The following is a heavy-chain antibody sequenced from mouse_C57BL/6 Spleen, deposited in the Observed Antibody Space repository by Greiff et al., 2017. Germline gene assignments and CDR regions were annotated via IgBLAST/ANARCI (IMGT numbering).Heavy chain of an antibody. CDR3: ARGTTVVAGDFDY. CDR1: GFTIKDYY. V-gene: IGHV14-2*01. Sequence: VQLQQSGAELVKPGASVKLSCTASGFTIKDYYMHWVKQRPEQGLEWIGRIVPEDGETKYAPKFQGKATITADTSSNTAYLQLSSLTSEDTAVYYCARGTTVVAGDFDYWGQGTTLTVSS. CDR2: IVPEDGET. J-gene: IGHJ2*01. D-gene: IGHD1-1*01.